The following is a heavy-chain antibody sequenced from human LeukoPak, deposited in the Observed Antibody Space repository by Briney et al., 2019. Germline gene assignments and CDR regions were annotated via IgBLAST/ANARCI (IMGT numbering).Heavy chain of an antibody. D-gene: IGHD6-19*01. CDR2: IIPIFGTA. J-gene: IGHJ2*01. CDR3: ARTVDSSGWYGYFDL. V-gene: IGHV1-69*06. CDR1: GGTFSSYA. Sequence: ASVKVSCKASGGTFSSYAISWMRQAPGQGLEWMGGIIPIFGTANYAQKFQGRVTITADKSTSTAYMELSSLRSEDTAVYYCARTVDSSGWYGYFDLWGRGTLVTASS.